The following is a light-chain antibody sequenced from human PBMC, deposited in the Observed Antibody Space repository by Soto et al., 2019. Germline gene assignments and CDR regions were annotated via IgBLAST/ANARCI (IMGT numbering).Light chain of an antibody. J-gene: IGKJ5*01. V-gene: IGKV3D-11*02. CDR2: DAS. CDR1: QSVSSY. Sequence: EIVLTQSPATLSLSPGERATLSCRASQSVSSYLAWYQQKPGQAPRLLIYDASNRATGIPARFSGSGPGKDFTLTISSLEPEDFAVYYCQQRSNWPITFGQGTRLEIK. CDR3: QQRSNWPIT.